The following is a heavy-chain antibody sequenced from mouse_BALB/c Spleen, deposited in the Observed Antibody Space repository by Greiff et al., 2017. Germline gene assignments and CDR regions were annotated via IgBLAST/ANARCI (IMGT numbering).Heavy chain of an antibody. Sequence: EVMLMESGGGLVQPGGSRKLSCAASGFTFSSFGMHWVRQAPEKGLEWVAYISSGSSTIYYADTVKGRFTISRDNPKNTLFLQMTSLRSEDTAMYYCARSRDYDQGPWFAYWGQGTLVTVSA. D-gene: IGHD2-4*01. CDR1: GFTFSSFG. V-gene: IGHV5-17*02. J-gene: IGHJ3*01. CDR2: ISSGSSTI. CDR3: ARSRDYDQGPWFAY.